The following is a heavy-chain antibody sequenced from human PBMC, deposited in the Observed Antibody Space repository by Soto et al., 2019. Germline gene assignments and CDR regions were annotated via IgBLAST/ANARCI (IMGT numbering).Heavy chain of an antibody. J-gene: IGHJ5*02. CDR2: IKQDGSEK. CDR1: GFSFSSYW. D-gene: IGHD3-16*01. Sequence: SGGSLRLSCAASGFSFSSYWMTWVRQAPGKGLEWVANIKQDGSEKYYVASVKGRFTISRDNAKNLVYLQMDSLTPDDTAVYFCAGDGVRNGAYNGWLDPWGQGTLVTVSS. CDR3: AGDGVRNGAYNGWLDP. V-gene: IGHV3-7*03.